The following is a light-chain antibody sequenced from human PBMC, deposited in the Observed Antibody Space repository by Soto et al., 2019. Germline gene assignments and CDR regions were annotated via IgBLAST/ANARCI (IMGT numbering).Light chain of an antibody. CDR3: QQRSNWPPIT. CDR1: QSVSSY. J-gene: IGKJ5*01. Sequence: EIVLTQSPATLSLSPGERATLSCRASQSVSSYLAWYQQKPGQAPRLLIYDASNRATGIPARFSGSGSWTDFTFTISSLEPEDVAVYYCQQRSNWPPITFGQGTRLEIK. V-gene: IGKV3-11*01. CDR2: DAS.